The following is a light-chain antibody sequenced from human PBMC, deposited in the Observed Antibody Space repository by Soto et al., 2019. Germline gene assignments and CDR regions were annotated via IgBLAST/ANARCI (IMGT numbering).Light chain of an antibody. Sequence: ETVFTPSPATLSLSPGERATLSCQALQSVSSYLAWYQQKPGQAPRLLIYGASTRATGIPDRFSGSESGADFTLTISRLEPEDFAVYYCQQYGSSPETWTFGQGTKVDI. CDR3: QQYGSSPETWT. CDR2: GAS. V-gene: IGKV3-20*01. CDR1: QSVSSY. J-gene: IGKJ1*01.